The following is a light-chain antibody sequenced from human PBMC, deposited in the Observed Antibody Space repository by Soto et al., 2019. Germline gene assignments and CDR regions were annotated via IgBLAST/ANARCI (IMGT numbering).Light chain of an antibody. V-gene: IGKV3-11*01. CDR1: QSVSSY. CDR2: DAS. CDR3: QQRSNWPPKAT. Sequence: EIMLTQSPATMSLSPGERATLSCRASQSVSSYLAWYQQKPGQAPRLLIYDASNRATGIPPRFSGSGSGTDFTLTITSLEPEDFAVYYCQQRSNWPPKATFGQGTRLDIK. J-gene: IGKJ5*01.